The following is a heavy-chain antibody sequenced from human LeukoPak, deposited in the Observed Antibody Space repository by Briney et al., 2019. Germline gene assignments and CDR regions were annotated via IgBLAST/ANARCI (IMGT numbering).Heavy chain of an antibody. CDR1: GFTFSSYS. V-gene: IGHV3-7*01. J-gene: IGHJ4*02. D-gene: IGHD6-13*01. CDR2: TNHDGNEK. Sequence: PGGSLRLSCAASGFTFSSYSMNWVRQAPGKGLEWVASTNHDGNEKCYGDSVKGRFTISRDNAKDSLYLQMNSLRVEDTAVYYCARDPGIAAAGTVGYFDSWGQGILVTVSS. CDR3: ARDPGIAAAGTVGYFDS.